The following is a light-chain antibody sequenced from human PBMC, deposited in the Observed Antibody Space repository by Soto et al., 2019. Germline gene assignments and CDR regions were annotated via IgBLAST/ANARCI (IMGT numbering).Light chain of an antibody. CDR3: GTYAGSPFV. Sequence: QSALTQPHSVSGSPGQSVAISCTGTSSDVGGYDYVSWYQQHPGKVPKLMLYDVSKRPAGVPDRFSGSKSGNTASLTISGLHSEDEAEYYCGTYAGSPFVVRPGTMV. J-gene: IGLJ1*01. V-gene: IGLV2-11*01. CDR2: DVS. CDR1: SSDVGGYDY.